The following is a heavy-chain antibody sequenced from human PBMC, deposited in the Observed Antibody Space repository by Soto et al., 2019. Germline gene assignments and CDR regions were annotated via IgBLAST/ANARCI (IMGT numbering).Heavy chain of an antibody. CDR3: ARPPHPHCYFDL. Sequence: QVQLQESGPGLVKPSETLSLTCTVSGGSISSYYWSWIPLPPGKGLEWIAYVYCSRSSNYNPSLRSRVTRPVDSSKNPFSLYLTSVTAVDAAVYYCARPPHPHCYFDLWGRGTLVPVSS. CDR2: VYCSRSS. CDR1: GGSISSYY. J-gene: IGHJ2*01. V-gene: IGHV4-59*08.